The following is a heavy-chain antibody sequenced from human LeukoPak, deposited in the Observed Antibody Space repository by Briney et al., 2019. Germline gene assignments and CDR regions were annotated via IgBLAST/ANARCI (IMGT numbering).Heavy chain of an antibody. Sequence: PSQTLSLTCTVSGGSISSGGDYWSWIRQHPGKGLEWIGYIYYSGSTYYNPSLECRVTMSVDTSKYQFSLKLCSVTAAATAVVYCARDPITMVRGVSRSGRCRSYYYGMAVWGQGTTVTVSS. CDR2: IYYSGST. J-gene: IGHJ6*02. D-gene: IGHD3-10*01. CDR1: GGSISSGGDY. V-gene: IGHV4-31*03. CDR3: ARDPITMVRGVSRSGRCRSYYYGMAV.